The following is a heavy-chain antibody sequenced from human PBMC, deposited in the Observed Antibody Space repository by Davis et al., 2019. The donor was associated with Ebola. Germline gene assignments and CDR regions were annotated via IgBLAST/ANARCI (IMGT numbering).Heavy chain of an antibody. V-gene: IGHV3-49*03. CDR3: TRYCSGGSCYSLLESDGMDV. CDR1: GFTFGDYA. Sequence: PGGSLRLSCTASGFTFGDYAMSWFRQAPGKGLEWVGFIRSKAYGGTTEYAASVKGRFTISRDDSKSIAYLQMNSLKTEDTAVYYCTRYCSGGSCYSLLESDGMDVWGQGTTVTVSS. CDR2: IRSKAYGGTT. D-gene: IGHD2-15*01. J-gene: IGHJ6*02.